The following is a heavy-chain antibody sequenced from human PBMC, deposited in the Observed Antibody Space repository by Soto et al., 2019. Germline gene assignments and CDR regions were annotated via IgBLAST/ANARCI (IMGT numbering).Heavy chain of an antibody. CDR1: GYTFTSYG. J-gene: IGHJ2*01. D-gene: IGHD3-22*01. CDR2: ISAYNGNT. V-gene: IGHV1-18*01. Sequence: ASVKVSCKASGYTFTSYGISWVRQAPGQGLEWMGWISAYNGNTNYAQKLQGRVTMTTDTSTSTAYMELRSLRSDDTAVYYCTRRGSGYYYGMGWYFDLWGRGTLVTVSS. CDR3: TRRGSGYYYGMGWYFDL.